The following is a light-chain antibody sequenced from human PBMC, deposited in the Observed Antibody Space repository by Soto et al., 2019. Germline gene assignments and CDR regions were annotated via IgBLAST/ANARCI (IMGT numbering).Light chain of an antibody. CDR2: AAS. CDR1: QTISTW. J-gene: IGKJ5*01. V-gene: IGKV1-39*01. CDR3: QQSYSTPIT. Sequence: IQVTQSPPTLSASVGDRVTITCRASQTISTWMAWYQQKPGKAPKLLIYAASSLQSGVPSRFSGSGSGTDFTLTISSLQPEDFATYYCQQSYSTPITFGQGTRLEIK.